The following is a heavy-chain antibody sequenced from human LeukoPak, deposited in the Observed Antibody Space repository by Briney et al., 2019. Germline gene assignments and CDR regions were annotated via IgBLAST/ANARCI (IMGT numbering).Heavy chain of an antibody. V-gene: IGHV3-74*01. D-gene: IGHD6-19*01. CDR3: ARAQAVAGTGGFDP. J-gene: IGHJ5*02. CDR2: INSDASST. CDR1: GFTFSSYW. Sequence: PGGSLRLSCAASGFTFSSYWMHWVRQVPGKGLVWVSRINSDASSTNYADSVKGRFTISRGNAKNTLYLQMNSLRAEDTAVYYCARAQAVAGTGGFDPWGQGTLVTVSS.